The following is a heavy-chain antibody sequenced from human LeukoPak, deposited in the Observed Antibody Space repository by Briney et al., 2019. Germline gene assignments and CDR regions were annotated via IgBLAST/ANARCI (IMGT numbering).Heavy chain of an antibody. D-gene: IGHD4-11*01. CDR3: AREGATDYYFDP. J-gene: IGHJ4*02. CDR1: GYTFTIYG. CDR2: ISDYSGNT. Sequence: ASVTVSYKGSGYTFTIYGISWARQAPGQGLEGMGWISDYSGNTKYAQNFQDRVTLTTDRSTNTAYMELRSLRSDDTAVYYCAREGATDYYFDPWGQGTLVTVSS. V-gene: IGHV1-18*01.